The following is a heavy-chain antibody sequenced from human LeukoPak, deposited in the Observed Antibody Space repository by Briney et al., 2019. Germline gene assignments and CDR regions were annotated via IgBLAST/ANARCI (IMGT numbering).Heavy chain of an antibody. CDR3: ARDSNYAQFDY. Sequence: SDTLSLTCTVSGGSISRYYWSWIRQPAGKALEWIGRIYASGSTDYNPSLKSRVTMSVDTSKTQFSLRLSSVTAADTAVYYCARDSNYAQFDYWGQGTLVTVSS. CDR1: GGSISRYY. CDR2: IYASGST. D-gene: IGHD1-7*01. J-gene: IGHJ4*02. V-gene: IGHV4-4*07.